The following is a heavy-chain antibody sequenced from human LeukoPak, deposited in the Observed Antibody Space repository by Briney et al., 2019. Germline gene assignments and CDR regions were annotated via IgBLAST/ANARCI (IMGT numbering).Heavy chain of an antibody. Sequence: SETLSLTCAVYGGSFGGYYWSWIRQPPGKGLEWIGEINHSGSTNYNPSLKSRVTISVDTSKNQFSLKLSSVTAADTAVYYCARMSAAVDYWGQGTLVTVSS. D-gene: IGHD6-13*01. CDR2: INHSGST. V-gene: IGHV4-34*01. J-gene: IGHJ4*02. CDR1: GGSFGGYY. CDR3: ARMSAAVDY.